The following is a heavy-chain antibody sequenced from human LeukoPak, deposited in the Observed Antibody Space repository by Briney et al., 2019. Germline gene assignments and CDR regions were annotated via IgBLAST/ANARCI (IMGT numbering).Heavy chain of an antibody. CDR3: AAEGTYYYDSSGYQNWFDP. D-gene: IGHD3-22*01. J-gene: IGHJ5*02. V-gene: IGHV1-58*01. CDR1: GFTFTSSV. CDR2: IVVGSGDT. Sequence: ASVKVSCKASGFTFTSSVVQWFRQARGQRLEWIGRIVVGSGDTNYAQKFQERATITRDMSTSTAYMELSSLRSEDTAVYYCAAEGTYYYDSSGYQNWFDPWGQGTLVTVFS.